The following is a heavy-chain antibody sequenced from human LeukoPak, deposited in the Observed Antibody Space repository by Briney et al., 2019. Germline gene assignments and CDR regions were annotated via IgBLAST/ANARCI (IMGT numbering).Heavy chain of an antibody. CDR2: MNPNSGNT. J-gene: IGHJ6*03. CDR1: GYTFTSYD. V-gene: IGHV1-8*03. D-gene: IGHD5-18*01. CDR3: ARGTRIQLFLLRDYYYYMDV. Sequence: ASVKVSCKASGYTFTSYDINWVRQATGQGLEWMGWMNPNSGNTGYAQKFQGRVTITRNTSISTAYMELSSLRSEDTAVYYCARGTRIQLFLLRDYYYYMDVWGKGTTVIISS.